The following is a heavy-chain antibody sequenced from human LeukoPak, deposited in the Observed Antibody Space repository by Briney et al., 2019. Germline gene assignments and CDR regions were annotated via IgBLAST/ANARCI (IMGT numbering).Heavy chain of an antibody. Sequence: PGGSLRLSCAATGFTFNDYYMSWIRQAPGKGLEWVSSISSSSSYTNYADSVKGRFTISRDNAKNSLYLQMNSLRGEDTAVYYCARDAGPNSSRPDYFDYWGQGTLVTVSS. CDR2: ISSSSSYT. D-gene: IGHD3-22*01. CDR1: GFTFNDYY. J-gene: IGHJ4*02. V-gene: IGHV3-11*06. CDR3: ARDAGPNSSRPDYFDY.